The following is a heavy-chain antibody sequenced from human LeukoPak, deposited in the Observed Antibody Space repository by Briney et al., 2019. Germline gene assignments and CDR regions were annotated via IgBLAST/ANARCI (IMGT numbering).Heavy chain of an antibody. V-gene: IGHV4-61*02. J-gene: IGHJ4*02. Sequence: SETLSLTCTVSGGSITFGSYYWNWIRQPAGKGLEWIGRIYTSGRTFYNPSLKSRVTISMDTSMNQFSLRLSSVTAADTAVYYCARARVIPASFDDWGQGALVTVSS. D-gene: IGHD3-16*02. CDR2: IYTSGRT. CDR1: GGSITFGSYY. CDR3: ARARVIPASFDD.